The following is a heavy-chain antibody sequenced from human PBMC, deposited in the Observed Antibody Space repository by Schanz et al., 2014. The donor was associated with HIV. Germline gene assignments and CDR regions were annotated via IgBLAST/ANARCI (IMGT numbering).Heavy chain of an antibody. CDR2: IGYDGSNI. V-gene: IGHV3-33*08. CDR1: GFTFRTFG. D-gene: IGHD6-19*01. CDR3: ATLQGSSGWYDNDYYGMDV. J-gene: IGHJ6*02. Sequence: QVQLVESGGGVVQPGRSLRLSCAVSGFTFRTFGMHWVRQAPGKGLEWVAIIGYDGSNIYYAASVKGRFTVSRDNSRNTNTLYLQMNSLRAEDTAVYYCATLQGSSGWYDNDYYGMDVWGQGTAVTVSS.